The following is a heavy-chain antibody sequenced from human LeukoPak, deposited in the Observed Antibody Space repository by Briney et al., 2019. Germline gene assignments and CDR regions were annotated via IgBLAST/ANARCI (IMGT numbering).Heavy chain of an antibody. CDR1: GGTFSSHY. V-gene: IGHV1-69*04. CDR2: VIPILGIA. D-gene: IGHD3-22*01. J-gene: IGHJ4*02. Sequence: SVKVSCKASGGTFSSHYISWVRQDPGPALEWTGMVIPILGIANYAQKFQGRLTITADKSTSTAYMELSSLRSEDTAVYYCARGPTYYYDSSGYYSYWGQGTLVTVSS. CDR3: ARGPTYYYDSSGYYSY.